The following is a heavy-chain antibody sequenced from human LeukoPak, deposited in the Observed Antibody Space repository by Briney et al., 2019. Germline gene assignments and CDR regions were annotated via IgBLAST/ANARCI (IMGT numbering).Heavy chain of an antibody. CDR3: ASSGYYPGDAFDI. CDR1: GYSISSSNW. V-gene: IGHV4-28*06. CDR2: IYYSGST. Sequence: SETLSLTCAVSGYSISSSNWWGWIRQPPGKGLEWIGYIYYSGSTNYNPSLKSRVTMSVDTSKSQFSLKLSSVTALDTAVYYCASSGYYPGDAFDIWGQGTMVTVSS. J-gene: IGHJ3*02. D-gene: IGHD3-22*01.